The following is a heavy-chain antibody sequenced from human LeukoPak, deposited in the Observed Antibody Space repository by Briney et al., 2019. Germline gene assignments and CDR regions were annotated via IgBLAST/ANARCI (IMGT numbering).Heavy chain of an antibody. V-gene: IGHV3-33*01. Sequence: GGSLRLSCAASGFTFSSYGMHWVRQAPGKGLEWVAVIWYDGSNKYYADSVKGRFTISRDNSKNTLYLQMNSLRAEDTAVYYCARDRNGAAAGYNWFDPWGQGTLVTVSS. CDR1: GFTFSSYG. CDR2: IWYDGSNK. CDR3: ARDRNGAAAGYNWFDP. D-gene: IGHD6-13*01. J-gene: IGHJ5*02.